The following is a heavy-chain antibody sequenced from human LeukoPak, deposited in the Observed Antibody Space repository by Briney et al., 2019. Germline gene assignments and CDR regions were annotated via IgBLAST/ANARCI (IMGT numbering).Heavy chain of an antibody. CDR3: ARVSGYYGSGGSP. CDR1: GGSFSGYY. V-gene: IGHV4-34*01. J-gene: IGHJ5*02. CDR2: INHSGST. Sequence: PSETLSLTCAVYGGSFSGYYWSWIRPPPGKGLEWIGEINHSGSTNYNPSLKSRVTISVDTSKNQFSLKLSSVTAADTAVYYCARVSGYYGSGGSPWGQGTLVTVSS. D-gene: IGHD3-10*01.